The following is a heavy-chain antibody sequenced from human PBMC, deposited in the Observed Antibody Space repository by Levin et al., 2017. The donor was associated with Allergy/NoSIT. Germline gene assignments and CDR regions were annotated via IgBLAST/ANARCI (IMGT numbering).Heavy chain of an antibody. CDR2: INPSGGST. D-gene: IGHD4-17*01. Sequence: PGESLKISCKASGYTFTSYYMHWVRQAPGQGLEWMGIINPSGGSTSYAQKFQGRVTMTRDTSTSTVYMELSSLRSEDTAVYYCARVRTLYGDYEGDYWGQGTLVTVSS. V-gene: IGHV1-46*01. CDR3: ARVRTLYGDYEGDY. J-gene: IGHJ4*02. CDR1: GYTFTSYY.